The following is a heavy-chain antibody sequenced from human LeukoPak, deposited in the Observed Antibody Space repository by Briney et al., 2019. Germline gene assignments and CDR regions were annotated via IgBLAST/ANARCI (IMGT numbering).Heavy chain of an antibody. CDR1: GDSINSYY. V-gene: IGHV4-59*01. J-gene: IGHJ6*03. CDR3: AKGSYFYHMDV. CDR2: IYYSGST. D-gene: IGHD3-10*01. Sequence: SETLSLTCAVSGDSINSYYWSWIRQPPGKGLEWIGYIYYSGSTNYNPSLKSRVTISVDTSKNQFSLKLSSVTAADTAVYYCAKGSYFYHMDVWGKGTTVTVSS.